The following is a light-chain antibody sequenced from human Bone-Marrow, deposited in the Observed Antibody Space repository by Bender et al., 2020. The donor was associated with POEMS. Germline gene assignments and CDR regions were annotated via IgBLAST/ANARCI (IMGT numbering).Light chain of an antibody. CDR2: DVS. Sequence: QSALTQPASVSGSPGQSITISCTGTRSDIGGYNYVSWYQQHPGKAPQLLIFDVSSRPSGVSPRFSGSKSGNTASLTVSGLQAEDEADYYCSSAAGGNKFVFGGGTKLTVL. J-gene: IGLJ2*01. CDR3: SSAAGGNKFV. CDR1: RSDIGGYNY. V-gene: IGLV2-14*03.